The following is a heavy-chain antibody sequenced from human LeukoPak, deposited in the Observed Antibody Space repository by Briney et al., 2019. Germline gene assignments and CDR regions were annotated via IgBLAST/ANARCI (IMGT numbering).Heavy chain of an antibody. V-gene: IGHV3-30-3*01. Sequence: GGSLRLSCAASGFTFSSYAMHWVRQAPGKGLEWVAVISYDGSNKYYADSVKGRFTISRDNSKNTLYLQMNSLRAEDTAVYYCARYGVITGEDSWGQGTLVTVSS. J-gene: IGHJ5*01. CDR1: GFTFSSYA. CDR3: ARYGVITGEDS. D-gene: IGHD7-27*01. CDR2: ISYDGSNK.